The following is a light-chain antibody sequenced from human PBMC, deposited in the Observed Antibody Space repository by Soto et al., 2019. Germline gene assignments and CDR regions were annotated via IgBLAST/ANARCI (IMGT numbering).Light chain of an antibody. CDR2: GAS. J-gene: IGKJ2*01. CDR3: QQYGSAPPYT. CDR1: QSVSSSY. V-gene: IGKV3-20*01. Sequence: EIVLTQSPGTLSLSPGERATLSCRASQSVSSSYLAWYQQKPGQAPRLLIYGASSRATGIPARFSGSGSGTDFTLTISRLEPEDFAVYYCQQYGSAPPYTFGKGTKLEIK.